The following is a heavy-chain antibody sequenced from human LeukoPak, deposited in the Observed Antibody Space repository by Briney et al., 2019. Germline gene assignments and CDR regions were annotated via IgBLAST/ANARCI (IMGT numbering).Heavy chain of an antibody. D-gene: IGHD4-17*01. Sequence: PETLSLTCAVYGGSFSGYYWNWIRQPPGKGLEWIGEINHSGSTNYNPSLKSRVTISVDTSKNQFSLKLTSVTAADTAVYYCARNLSVTTQLRDWFDPWGQGTLVTVSS. CDR2: INHSGST. J-gene: IGHJ5*02. CDR1: GGSFSGYY. V-gene: IGHV4-34*01. CDR3: ARNLSVTTQLRDWFDP.